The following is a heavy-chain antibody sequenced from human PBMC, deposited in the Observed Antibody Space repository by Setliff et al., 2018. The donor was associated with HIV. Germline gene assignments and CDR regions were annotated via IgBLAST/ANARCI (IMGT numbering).Heavy chain of an antibody. CDR1: GFTFSSYS. CDR2: ISSSSSYI. CDR3: ARDPILGGPDFFDY. Sequence: GSLRLSCAASGFTFSSYSMNWVRQAPGKGLEWVSSISSSSSYIYYADSVQGRFTISRDNSKNTLFLQMNSLRPEDTAVYYCARDPILGGPDFFDYWGQGTLVTVSS. D-gene: IGHD1-26*01. V-gene: IGHV3-21*01. J-gene: IGHJ4*02.